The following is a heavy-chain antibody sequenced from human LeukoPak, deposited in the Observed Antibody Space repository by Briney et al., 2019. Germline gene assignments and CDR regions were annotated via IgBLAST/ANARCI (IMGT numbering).Heavy chain of an antibody. J-gene: IGHJ6*03. CDR2: INPSGGST. CDR1: GYTFTSYY. CDR3: ARRGTAMVDPAYYYYYMDV. V-gene: IGHV1-46*01. D-gene: IGHD5-18*01. Sequence: ASVEVSCKASGYTFTSYYMHWVRQAPGQGLEWMGIINPSGGSTSYAQKFQGRVTMTRDTSISTAYMELSRLRSDDTAVYYCARRGTAMVDPAYYYYYMDVWGKGTTVTVSS.